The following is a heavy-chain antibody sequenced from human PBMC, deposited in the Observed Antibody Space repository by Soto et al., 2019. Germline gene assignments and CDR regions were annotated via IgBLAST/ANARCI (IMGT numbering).Heavy chain of an antibody. CDR2: IIPISGTA. D-gene: IGHD2-2*01. Sequence: QVQLVQSGAEVKKPGSSVKVSCKASGGSFSSYAISWVRQAPGQGLEWMGGIIPISGTADYAQKFHARVTITADESTSTAYMELSSLRSEDRAVYYCARSEGSSTSLEIYYYYYYGMDVWGQGTTVTVSS. CDR3: ARSEGSSTSLEIYYYYYYGMDV. V-gene: IGHV1-69*01. J-gene: IGHJ6*01. CDR1: GGSFSSYA.